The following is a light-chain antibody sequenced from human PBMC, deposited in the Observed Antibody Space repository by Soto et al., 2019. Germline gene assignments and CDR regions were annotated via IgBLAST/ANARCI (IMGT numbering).Light chain of an antibody. CDR1: QSISSW. CDR2: KAS. Sequence: IQMTQSPSTLSASVGDRDTITCRASQSISSWLAWYQQKPGKAPKVLIYKASSLESGVPSRFSGSGSGTEFTLTISSLQPDDFATYYCQQYNSYPTFGQGTKVDIK. V-gene: IGKV1-5*03. CDR3: QQYNSYPT. J-gene: IGKJ1*01.